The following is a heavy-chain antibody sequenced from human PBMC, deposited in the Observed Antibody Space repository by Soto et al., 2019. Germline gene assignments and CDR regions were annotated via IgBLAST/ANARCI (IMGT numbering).Heavy chain of an antibody. D-gene: IGHD5-12*01. V-gene: IGHV5-51*01. CDR2: IYPGDSDT. J-gene: IGHJ4*02. CDR1: GYSFTSYW. Sequence: GESLKISCKGSGYSFTSYWIGWVRQMPGKGLEWMGIIYPGDSDTRYSPSFQDQVTISADKSISTAYLQWSSLKASDTAMYYCARKASGYDFQYYFDYWGQGTLVTVSS. CDR3: ARKASGYDFQYYFDY.